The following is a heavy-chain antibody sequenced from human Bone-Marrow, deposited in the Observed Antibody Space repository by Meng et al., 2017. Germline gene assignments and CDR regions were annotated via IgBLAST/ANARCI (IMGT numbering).Heavy chain of an antibody. Sequence: GSLRLSCAASGFTFSSYKINWVRQAPGKGLEWVSDTSSSGSATYYADSVKGRFTISRDNAKNSLYLQMNSLRAEDTAVYYCARVPKYYDILTGFDYYYGMDVWGQGTTVTVSS. D-gene: IGHD3-9*01. CDR3: ARVPKYYDILTGFDYYYGMDV. J-gene: IGHJ6*02. CDR1: GFTFSSYK. V-gene: IGHV3-48*03. CDR2: TSSSGSAT.